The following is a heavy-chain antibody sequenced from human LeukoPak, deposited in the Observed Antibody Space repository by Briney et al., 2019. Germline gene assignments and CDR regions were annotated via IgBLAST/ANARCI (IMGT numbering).Heavy chain of an antibody. J-gene: IGHJ4*02. V-gene: IGHV1-46*01. D-gene: IGHD2-15*01. CDR2: INPSGGST. Sequence: ASVKVSCKASGYTLTDYYMHWVRQAPGQGLEWMGIINPSGGSTSFAQKFQGRVTMTRDTSTSTVYMELSSLRSEDTAVYYCARAPPSCSGGSCFSNLDLDYWGQGTLVTVSS. CDR3: ARAPPSCSGGSCFSNLDLDY. CDR1: GYTLTDYY.